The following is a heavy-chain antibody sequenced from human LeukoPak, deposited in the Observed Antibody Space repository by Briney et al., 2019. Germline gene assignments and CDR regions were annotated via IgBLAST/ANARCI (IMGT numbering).Heavy chain of an antibody. CDR3: AKGGYYYDSSGYYLYYFDY. CDR1: EFTFSSYA. CDR2: ISGSGGST. Sequence: GGSLRLSCAASEFTFSSYAMSWVRQAPGKGLEWVSAISGSGGSTYYADSVKGRFTISRDNSKNTLYLQMNSLRAEDTAVYYCAKGGYYYDSSGYYLYYFDYWGQGTLVTVSS. J-gene: IGHJ4*02. D-gene: IGHD3-22*01. V-gene: IGHV3-23*01.